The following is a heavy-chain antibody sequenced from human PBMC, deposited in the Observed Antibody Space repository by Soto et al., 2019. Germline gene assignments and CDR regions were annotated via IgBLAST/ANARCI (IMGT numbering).Heavy chain of an antibody. CDR3: ARLEPNYFHYYNHV. V-gene: IGHV3-7*01. CDR2: INQFGIET. D-gene: IGHD1-1*01. J-gene: IGHJ6*03. Sequence: GGSLRLSCVDSTVTFSTYWMSWVRQAPGKGLEWVANINQFGIETYYVDSVKGRFTISRDNARSSLYLQMNSLRAEDTAVYYCARLEPNYFHYYNHVWGKGTTVTVSS. CDR1: TVTFSTYW.